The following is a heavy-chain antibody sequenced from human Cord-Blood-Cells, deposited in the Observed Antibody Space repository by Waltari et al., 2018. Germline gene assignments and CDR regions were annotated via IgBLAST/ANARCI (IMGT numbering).Heavy chain of an antibody. J-gene: IGHJ6*02. CDR1: GFTFSSYA. D-gene: IGHD1-26*01. CDR3: AREWELHYYYGMDV. CDR2: ISYDGSNK. Sequence: QVQLVESGGGVVQPGRSLRLSCAASGFTFSSYAMHWVRQAPGKGLEWVAVISYDGSNKYYADSVKGRFTISRDNSKNTLYLQMNSLRAEDTAVYYCAREWELHYYYGMDVWGQGTTVTVSS. V-gene: IGHV3-30-3*01.